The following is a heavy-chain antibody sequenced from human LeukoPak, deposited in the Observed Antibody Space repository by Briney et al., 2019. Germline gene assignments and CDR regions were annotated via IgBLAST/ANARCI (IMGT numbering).Heavy chain of an antibody. CDR1: GGSISSSSYY. CDR2: IYYSGST. D-gene: IGHD6-13*01. CDR3: APGSSEGRIKPAAGTVWFDP. J-gene: IGHJ5*02. Sequence: SETLSLTCTVSGGSISSSSYYWGWIRQPPGKGLEWIGSIYYSGSTYYNPSLKSRVTISVDTSKNQFSLKLSSVTAADTAVYYCAPGSSEGRIKPAAGTVWFDPWGQGTLVTVSS. V-gene: IGHV4-39*07.